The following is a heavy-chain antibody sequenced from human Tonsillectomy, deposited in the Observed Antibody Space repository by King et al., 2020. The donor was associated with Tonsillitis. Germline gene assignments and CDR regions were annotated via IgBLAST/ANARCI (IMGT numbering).Heavy chain of an antibody. CDR3: ARDDLGSSQNFDY. Sequence: VQLVESGGGVVQPGRSLRLSCAASGFTVSNYAMHWVRQAPGKGLEWVAVISDDGSSKYYADSVKGRFTISRDNSKNTLYLQMNSLGPEDTAVYHCARDDLGSSQNFDYWGQGTLVTVSS. D-gene: IGHD1-26*01. J-gene: IGHJ4*02. CDR1: GFTVSNYA. V-gene: IGHV3-30-3*01. CDR2: ISDDGSSK.